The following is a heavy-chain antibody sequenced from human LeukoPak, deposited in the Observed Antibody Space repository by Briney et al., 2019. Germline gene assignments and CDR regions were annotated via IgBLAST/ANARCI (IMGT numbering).Heavy chain of an antibody. CDR2: INPSRAT. CDR3: AGSRHYEAHFDF. D-gene: IGHD4-17*01. J-gene: IGHJ4*02. CDR1: GASFSGYY. Sequence: SETLSLTCAVYGASFSGYYWSWIRQPPGKGLEWVGEINPSRATNYNPSLKSQVTISLDTSKNQFSLKLYSVTVADTAVYYCAGSRHYEAHFDFWGQGTPVTVSS. V-gene: IGHV4-34*01.